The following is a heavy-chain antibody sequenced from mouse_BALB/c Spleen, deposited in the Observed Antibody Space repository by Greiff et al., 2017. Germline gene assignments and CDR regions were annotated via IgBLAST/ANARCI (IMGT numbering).Heavy chain of an antibody. V-gene: IGHV7-3*02. CDR3: ARRGNFYAMDY. CDR2: IRNKANGYTT. CDR1: GFTFTDYY. Sequence: EVQRVESGGGLVQPGGSLRLSCATSGFTFTDYYMSWVRQPPGKALEWLGFIRNKANGYTTEYSASVKGRFTISRDNSQSILYLQMNTLRAEDSATYYCARRGNFYAMDYWGQGTSVTVSS. D-gene: IGHD2-1*01. J-gene: IGHJ4*01.